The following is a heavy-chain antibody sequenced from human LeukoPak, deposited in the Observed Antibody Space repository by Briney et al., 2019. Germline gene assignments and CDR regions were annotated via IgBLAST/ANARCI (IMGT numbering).Heavy chain of an antibody. CDR2: ISSSSSSI. Sequence: GGSLRLSCAASGFTFSNYNMNWVRQAPGKGLEWVSSISSSSSSINYADSLKGRFTISRDNAKNSVYLQMNSLRAEDTAVYYCASAPRGSVIPYELPAGPWGQGTLVTVSS. CDR3: ASAPRGSVIPYELPAGP. J-gene: IGHJ5*02. D-gene: IGHD3-16*02. V-gene: IGHV3-21*01. CDR1: GFTFSNYN.